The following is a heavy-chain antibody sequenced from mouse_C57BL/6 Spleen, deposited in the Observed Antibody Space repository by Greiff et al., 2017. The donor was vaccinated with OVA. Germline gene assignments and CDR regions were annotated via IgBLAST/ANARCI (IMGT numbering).Heavy chain of an antibody. D-gene: IGHD1-1*01. Sequence: QVQLQQPGAELVRPGSSVKLSCKASGYTFTSYWMHWVKQRPIQGLEWIGNIDPSDSETHYNQKFKDKATLTVDKSSSTAYMQLSSLTSEDSAVYYCAQVGGYGSSSLDYWGQGTTLTVSS. CDR1: GYTFTSYW. CDR2: IDPSDSET. V-gene: IGHV1-52*01. CDR3: AQVGGYGSSSLDY. J-gene: IGHJ2*01.